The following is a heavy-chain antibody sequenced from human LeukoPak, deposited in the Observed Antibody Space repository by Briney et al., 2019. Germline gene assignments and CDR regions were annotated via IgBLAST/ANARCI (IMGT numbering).Heavy chain of an antibody. Sequence: PGGSLRLSCLGSGFGFSNYWMTWLRQAPGEGLEWVANIKEDGSVIYYADSVEGRFTISRDNAKNSVYLQMNSLRVEDTALYYCATGRWFGEFAGSAFEDWGQGTLVTVSS. CDR3: ATGRWFGEFAGSAFED. D-gene: IGHD3-10*01. CDR1: GFGFSNYW. CDR2: IKEDGSVI. J-gene: IGHJ4*02. V-gene: IGHV3-7*01.